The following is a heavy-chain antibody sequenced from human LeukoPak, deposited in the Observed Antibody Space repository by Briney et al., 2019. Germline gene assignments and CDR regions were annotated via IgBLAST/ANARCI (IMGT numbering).Heavy chain of an antibody. CDR1: GGTFSSYA. CDR3: AIRRAPRYSYGPHYGMDV. D-gene: IGHD5-18*01. CDR2: IIPIFGTA. Sequence: SVTVSFTGSGGTFSSYAISWVRQAPGQGLGWMGGIIPIFGTANYSQKFQGRVRITADESTSTAYMELSSLRSVDTAVYYCAIRRAPRYSYGPHYGMDVWGQGTTVTVPS. J-gene: IGHJ6*02. V-gene: IGHV1-69*13.